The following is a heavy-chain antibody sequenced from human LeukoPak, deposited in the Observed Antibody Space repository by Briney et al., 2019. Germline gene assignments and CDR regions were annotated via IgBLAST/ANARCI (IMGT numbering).Heavy chain of an antibody. CDR2: ISGSGGST. J-gene: IGHJ4*02. Sequence: GGSLRLSCAASGFTFSSYAMSWVRQAPGKGLEWVSAISGSGGSTYYADSVKGRFTISRDNSKNTLYLQMNSLRAEDTAVYYCTSSYCGGDCYLSATDYWGQGTLVTVSS. D-gene: IGHD2-21*02. CDR3: TSSYCGGDCYLSATDY. CDR1: GFTFSSYA. V-gene: IGHV3-23*01.